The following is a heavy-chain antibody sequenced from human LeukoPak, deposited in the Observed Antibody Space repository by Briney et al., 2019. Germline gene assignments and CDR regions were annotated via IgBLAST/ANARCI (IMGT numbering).Heavy chain of an antibody. Sequence: GGSLRLSCAASGFTFSSYAMSWVRQAPEKGLEWVSTISGSGGSTYYADSVKGRFTISRGNSKNTLYLQMNSLRAEDTAVYYCAKRGDYYYFDYWGQGTLVTVSS. V-gene: IGHV3-23*01. CDR2: ISGSGGST. J-gene: IGHJ4*02. CDR1: GFTFSSYA. CDR3: AKRGDYYYFDY. D-gene: IGHD4-17*01.